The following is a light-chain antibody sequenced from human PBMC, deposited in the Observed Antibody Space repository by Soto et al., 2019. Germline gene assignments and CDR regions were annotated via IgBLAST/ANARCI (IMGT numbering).Light chain of an antibody. CDR1: SSDVGGYNY. CDR2: DVS. Sequence: QSGLTQPASGSGSPCRSITISYTGTSSDVGGYNYVSWYQHHPGKAPKLMIYDVSNRPSGVSNRFSGSKSGNTASLTISGLQPEDEADYYCSSYTTSNTRQIVFGTGTKVTVL. J-gene: IGLJ1*01. V-gene: IGLV2-14*03. CDR3: SSYTTSNTRQIV.